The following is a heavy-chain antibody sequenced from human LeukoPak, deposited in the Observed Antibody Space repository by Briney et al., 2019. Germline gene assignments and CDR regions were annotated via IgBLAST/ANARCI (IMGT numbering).Heavy chain of an antibody. V-gene: IGHV3-7*03. Sequence: PGGSLRLSCTASGFTFSSHWMTWVRQPPGKGLEWVANIKEDGSVKYYVDSVKGRFTISRDNTKYALYLQMNSLRADDTAVYFCARDSTWLLDYWGQGTLITVSS. CDR1: GFTFSSHW. CDR2: IKEDGSVK. D-gene: IGHD6-19*01. J-gene: IGHJ4*02. CDR3: ARDSTWLLDY.